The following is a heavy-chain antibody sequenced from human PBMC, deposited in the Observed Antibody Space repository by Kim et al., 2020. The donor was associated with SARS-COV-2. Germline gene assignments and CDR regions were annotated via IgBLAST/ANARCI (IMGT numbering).Heavy chain of an antibody. V-gene: IGHV1-69*13. Sequence: SVKVSCKASGGTFSSYAISWVRQAPGQGLEWMGGIIPIFGTANYAQKFQGRVTITADESTSTAYMELSSLRSEDTAVYYCARIQGYYDSSGWGLWGQGTLVTVSS. CDR1: GGTFSSYA. D-gene: IGHD3-22*01. CDR2: IIPIFGTA. CDR3: ARIQGYYDSSGWGL. J-gene: IGHJ4*02.